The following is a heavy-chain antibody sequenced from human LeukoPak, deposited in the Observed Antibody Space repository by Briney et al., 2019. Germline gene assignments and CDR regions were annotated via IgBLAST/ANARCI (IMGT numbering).Heavy chain of an antibody. CDR2: ISAYNGNT. CDR1: GYTFTSYG. J-gene: IGHJ4*02. D-gene: IGHD1-26*01. V-gene: IGHV1-18*01. CDR3: ARSVRYSGSYYYFDY. Sequence: GASVKVSCKASGYTFTSYGISWARQAPGQGLEWMGWISAYNGNTNYAQKLQGRVTMTTDTSTSTAYMELRSLRSDDTAVYYCARSVRYSGSYYYFDYWGQGTLVTVSS.